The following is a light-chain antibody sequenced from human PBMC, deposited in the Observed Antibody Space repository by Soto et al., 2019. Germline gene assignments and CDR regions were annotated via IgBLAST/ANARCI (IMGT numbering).Light chain of an antibody. Sequence: EIVLTQSPGTLSLSPGERATLSCRASQYISSSYLAWYQQKPGQAPRLLIYGESRRATGIPDRFSGSGSGTDFTRTISRLEPEDFAVYYCQQYGSSTGTFGQGTKVEIK. CDR3: QQYGSSTGT. J-gene: IGKJ1*01. CDR2: GES. CDR1: QYISSSY. V-gene: IGKV3-20*01.